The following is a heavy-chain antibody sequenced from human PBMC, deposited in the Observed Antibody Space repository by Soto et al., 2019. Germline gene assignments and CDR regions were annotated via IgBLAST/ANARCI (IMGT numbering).Heavy chain of an antibody. CDR3: ARDWGNGIAAPGTSGY. CDR1: GDSVSSNSAS. D-gene: IGHD6-13*01. J-gene: IGHJ4*02. Sequence: SQTLSLTCAISGDSVSSNSASWNWIRQSPSRGLEWLGRTYYRSKWYNDYAVSVRSRITINPDTAKNQLSLQLKSVTPEDTALYYCARDWGNGIAAPGTSGYWGQGDLVTVSS. CDR2: TYYRSKWYN. V-gene: IGHV6-1*01.